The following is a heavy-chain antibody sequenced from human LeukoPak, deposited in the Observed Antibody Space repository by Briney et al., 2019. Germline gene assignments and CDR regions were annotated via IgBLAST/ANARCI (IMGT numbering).Heavy chain of an antibody. J-gene: IGHJ4*02. CDR1: GFTFSSYE. V-gene: IGHV3-48*03. CDR3: ATEMTASPV. CDR2: ISSSGSTI. Sequence: GGSLGLSCAASGFTFSSYEMNWVRQAPGKGLEWVSYISSSGSTIYYADSVKGRFTISRDNSKNTLYLQMNSLRAKDTAVYYCATEMTASPVWGQGTLVTVSS. D-gene: IGHD2-21*02.